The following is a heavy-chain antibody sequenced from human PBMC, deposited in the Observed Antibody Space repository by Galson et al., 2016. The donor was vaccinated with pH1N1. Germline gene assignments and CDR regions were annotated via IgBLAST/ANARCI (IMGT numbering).Heavy chain of an antibody. CDR3: ARNTYSGVWWY. J-gene: IGHJ4*02. Sequence: LSLTCDVSDYLISNCCFWGWIRQPPGKGLEWLGAIHHTGVTYRSPPLKTRLTISVDASKNQFSLKLTSVTAADTAEYYCARNTYSGVWWYWGQGALVTVSS. V-gene: IGHV4-38-2*01. D-gene: IGHD4-17*01. CDR2: IHHTGVT. CDR1: DYLISNCCF.